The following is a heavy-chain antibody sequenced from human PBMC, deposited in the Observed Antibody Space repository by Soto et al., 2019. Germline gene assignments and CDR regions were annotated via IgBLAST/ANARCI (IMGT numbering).Heavy chain of an antibody. V-gene: IGHV4-59*01. CDR3: ARDGYDGSGSPYPAY. J-gene: IGHJ4*02. CDR1: GGSMSEYY. D-gene: IGHD3-10*01. CDR2: VYYLGST. Sequence: SETLSLTCIASGGSMSEYYWHWIRQSPGKGLEWIAYVYYLGSTDYNPSLKRRVTISVDTAKRQFSLKLSSVPVADTAVYYCARDGYDGSGSPYPAYWGPGAQVTVSS.